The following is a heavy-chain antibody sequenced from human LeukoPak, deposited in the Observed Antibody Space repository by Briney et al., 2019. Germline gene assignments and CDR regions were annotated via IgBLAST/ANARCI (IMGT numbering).Heavy chain of an antibody. CDR1: GFTFSHYG. V-gene: IGHV3-23*01. CDR3: AKRHSSGYYFFDY. D-gene: IGHD3-22*01. J-gene: IGHJ4*02. CDR2: ITGSGGST. Sequence: GGSLRLSCAASGFTFSHYGMHWVRQAPGKGLEWVSGITGSGGSTYYADSVKGRFTISRDNFKNTLYLQMNSLRAEDAALYYCAKRHSSGYYFFDYWGQGTLVTVSS.